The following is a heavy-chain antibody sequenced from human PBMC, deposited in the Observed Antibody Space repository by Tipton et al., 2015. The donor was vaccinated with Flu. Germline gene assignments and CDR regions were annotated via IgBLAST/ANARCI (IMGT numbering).Heavy chain of an antibody. V-gene: IGHV3-23*01. D-gene: IGHD3-16*01. Sequence: SLRLSCAASGFTLGSYAMSWVRQAPGKGLERVSDISSGDGGSYYAVSVQGRFTISRDNSKNTLYLQMNSLSAEDTAMYYCAKDVVDDNGWQIEHWGQGTLVIVSS. CDR3: AKDVVDDNGWQIEH. CDR1: GFTLGSYA. J-gene: IGHJ4*02. CDR2: ISSGDGGS.